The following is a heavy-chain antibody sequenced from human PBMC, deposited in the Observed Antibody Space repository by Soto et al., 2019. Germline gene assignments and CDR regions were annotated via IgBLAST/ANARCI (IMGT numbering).Heavy chain of an antibody. CDR3: AKGPQNWGVDY. CDR1: TYTFTNYD. CDR2: MNPTYGNT. D-gene: IGHD7-27*01. J-gene: IGHJ4*02. V-gene: IGHV1-8*01. Sequence: QVQLVQAGDEVKKPGASVKVSCKASTYTFTNYDINWFRQATGQGLEWMGWMNPTYGNTGCAQNFQGRVTMTRSTSILTAYMELSSLRSEDTAVYYCAKGPQNWGVDYWGQGTLVTVSS.